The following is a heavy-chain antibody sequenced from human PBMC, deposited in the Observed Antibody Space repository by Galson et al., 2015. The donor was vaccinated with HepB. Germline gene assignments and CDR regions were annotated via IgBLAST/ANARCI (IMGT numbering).Heavy chain of an antibody. D-gene: IGHD6-19*01. J-gene: IGHJ4*02. CDR3: ARVSSGWAFDY. Sequence: SVKVSCKASGYTFTSYAMHWVRQAPGQRHEWMGWINDGNGNTKYSQKFQGRVTITRDTSASTAYMELSSLRSEDTAVYYCARVSSGWAFDYWGQGTLVTVSS. CDR2: INDGNGNT. CDR1: GYTFTSYA. V-gene: IGHV1-3*01.